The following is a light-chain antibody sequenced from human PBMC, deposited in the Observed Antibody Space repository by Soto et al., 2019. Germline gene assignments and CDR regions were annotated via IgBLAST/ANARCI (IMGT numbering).Light chain of an antibody. CDR1: SSNIGAGYD. CDR3: QSYDSSLSAL. Sequence: QLVLTQPPSVSGASGQRVTISCTGSSSNIGAGYDVHWYQQLPGTAPKLLIYGNSNRPSGVPDRFSGSKSGTSASLAITGLQAEDEADYYCQSYDSSLSALFGGGTKVTVL. CDR2: GNS. V-gene: IGLV1-40*01. J-gene: IGLJ2*01.